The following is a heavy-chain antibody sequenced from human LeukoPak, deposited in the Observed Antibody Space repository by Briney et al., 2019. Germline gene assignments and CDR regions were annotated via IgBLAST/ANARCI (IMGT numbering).Heavy chain of an antibody. J-gene: IGHJ6*03. CDR1: GFAFSNFA. CDR2: MSGSGDSS. CDR3: AKMEGQRLYDYCMDV. Sequence: PGGSLRLSCAASGFAFSNFAMSWVRQAPGKGLEWVSGMSGSGDSSYYADSVKGRFIISRDNSKNALYLQMNSLRADDTALYYCAKMEGQRLYDYCMDVWGKGTTVTVSS. D-gene: IGHD3-3*01. V-gene: IGHV3-23*01.